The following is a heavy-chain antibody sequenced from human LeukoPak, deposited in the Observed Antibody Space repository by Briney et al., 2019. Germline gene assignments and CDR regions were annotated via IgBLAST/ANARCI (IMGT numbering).Heavy chain of an antibody. CDR1: GFTFSTYV. V-gene: IGHV3-33*01. J-gene: IGHJ4*02. CDR2: VWFDGNKK. D-gene: IGHD3-22*01. Sequence: GGSLRLSCAASGFTFSTYVMHWVRQAPGKGLEWVAVVWFDGNKKDSADSVKGRFTISRDNSKNTLYLQMDSLRTEDTAVYYCARMHDSGSYSYRYFDYWGQGTLVTVSS. CDR3: ARMHDSGSYSYRYFDY.